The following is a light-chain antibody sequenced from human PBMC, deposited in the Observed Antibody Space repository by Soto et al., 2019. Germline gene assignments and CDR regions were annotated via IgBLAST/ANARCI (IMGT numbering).Light chain of an antibody. Sequence: DIHMTQSPSTLSTSVGDRVTISCRASQNIRTWLAWYQQRPGKAPKILIFDASTLESGVPSRFSGSESGLEFTLTTSSLQPDDFATYYCQQYYTYPWTFGQGTKVDIK. CDR2: DAS. J-gene: IGKJ1*01. V-gene: IGKV1-5*01. CDR3: QQYYTYPWT. CDR1: QNIRTW.